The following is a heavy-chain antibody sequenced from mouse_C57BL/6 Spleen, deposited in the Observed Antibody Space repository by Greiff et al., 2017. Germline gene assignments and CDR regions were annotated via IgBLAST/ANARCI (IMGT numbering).Heavy chain of an antibody. CDR2: ISYDGSN. J-gene: IGHJ4*01. CDR1: GYSITSGYY. CDR3: ARKGNFRYYSMDY. Sequence: ESGPGLVKPSQSLSLTCSVTGYSITSGYYWNWIRQFPGNKLEWMGYISYDGSNNYNPSLKNRNSITHDTSTNQFYLKLNSVTTEDTATCYCARKGNFRYYSMDYWGQGTLVTVSS. V-gene: IGHV3-6*01.